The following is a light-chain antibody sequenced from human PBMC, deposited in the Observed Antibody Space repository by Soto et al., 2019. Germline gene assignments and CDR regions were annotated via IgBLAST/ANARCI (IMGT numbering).Light chain of an antibody. V-gene: IGKV1-39*01. J-gene: IGKJ4*01. CDR2: AAS. Sequence: DIQMTQSPSSLSASVRDRVTITCRASQNIRNYLIWYQQKVGAAPKLLIYAASSLQGGVLSRFIGTGSWTDFTLTISSLLPEDSVTYFYQQSNSKPLTFGGGTKVDLK. CDR3: QQSNSKPLT. CDR1: QNIRNY.